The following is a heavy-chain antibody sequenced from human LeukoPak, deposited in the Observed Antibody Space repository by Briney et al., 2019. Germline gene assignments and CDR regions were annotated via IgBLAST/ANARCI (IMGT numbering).Heavy chain of an antibody. CDR2: INPNSETT. Sequence: ASVKVSCKASGYTFTSYYMHWVRQAPGQGLEWMGMINPNSETTSYAQKFQGRVTMTRDTATSTVYMELSSLRSEDTALYYCARDLAVATTGEYYFDCWGQGTLVTVSS. CDR1: GYTFTSYY. CDR3: ARDLAVATTGEYYFDC. J-gene: IGHJ4*02. V-gene: IGHV1-46*01. D-gene: IGHD6-19*01.